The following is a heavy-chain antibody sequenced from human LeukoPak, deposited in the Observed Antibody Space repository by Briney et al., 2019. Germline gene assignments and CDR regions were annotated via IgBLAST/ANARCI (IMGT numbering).Heavy chain of an antibody. Sequence: ASVKVSCKASGYTFTTYYLHWVRQAPGQGLEWMGLINPSGGSTSYAQKFQGRVTMTRDTSTSTVYMELSSLRSEDTAMYYCARIIAASATWDYWGQGTLVTVSS. J-gene: IGHJ4*02. V-gene: IGHV1-46*01. D-gene: IGHD6-13*01. CDR2: INPSGGST. CDR3: ARIIAASATWDY. CDR1: GYTFTTYY.